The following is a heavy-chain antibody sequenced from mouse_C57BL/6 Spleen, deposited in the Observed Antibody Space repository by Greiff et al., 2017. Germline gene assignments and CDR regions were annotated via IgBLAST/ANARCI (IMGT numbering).Heavy chain of an antibody. CDR2: IDPSDSAT. D-gene: IGHD2-3*01. V-gene: IGHV1-52*01. CDR1: GYTFTSYW. J-gene: IGHJ2*01. Sequence: VQLQQPGAELVRPGSSVKLSCKASGYTFTSYWMHWVKQRPIQGLEWIGNIDPSDSATHYNQKFKDKATLTVDKSSSTAYMQLSSLTSEDSAVYYCASLYDGYGGYFDYWGQGTTLTVSS. CDR3: ASLYDGYGGYFDY.